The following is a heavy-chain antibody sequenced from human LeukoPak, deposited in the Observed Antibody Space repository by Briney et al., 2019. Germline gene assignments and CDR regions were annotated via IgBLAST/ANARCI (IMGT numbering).Heavy chain of an antibody. J-gene: IGHJ3*02. CDR3: ARQIMITFGGVIAPDAFDI. CDR1: GFTFSSYG. CDR2: ISGSGGST. D-gene: IGHD3-16*02. Sequence: GGSLRLSCAASGFTFSSYGMSWVRQAPGKGLEWVSAISGSGGSTYYADSVKGRFTISRDNSKNTLYLQMNSLRAEDTAVYYCARQIMITFGGVIAPDAFDIWGQGTMVTVSS. V-gene: IGHV3-23*01.